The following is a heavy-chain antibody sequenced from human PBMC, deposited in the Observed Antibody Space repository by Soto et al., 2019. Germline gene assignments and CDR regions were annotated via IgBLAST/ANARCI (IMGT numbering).Heavy chain of an antibody. Sequence: QVQLVQSGAEVKKPGASVKVSCKASGYTFTSYYMHWVRQAPGQGLEWMGIIKPTGGSTSYAQKFQGRVTMTRDTSTSTVYMELSSLTSEDTAVYYCARTVSDGLPSDYWGQGTLVTVSS. CDR1: GYTFTSYY. D-gene: IGHD6-25*01. J-gene: IGHJ4*02. CDR3: ARTVSDGLPSDY. CDR2: IKPTGGST. V-gene: IGHV1-46*01.